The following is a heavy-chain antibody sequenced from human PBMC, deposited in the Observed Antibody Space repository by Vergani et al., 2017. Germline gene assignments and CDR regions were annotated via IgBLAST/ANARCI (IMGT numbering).Heavy chain of an antibody. CDR1: GYTFTGYY. CDR3: ARLQALNYYYYYGMDV. D-gene: IGHD4-11*01. V-gene: IGHV1-2*02. Sequence: QVQLVQSGAEVKKPGASVKVSCKASGYTFTGYYMHWVRQAPGQGLEWMGWINPNSGGTNYAQKFQGRVTMTRDTAITTAYMELRRLRYDDTAVYYCARLQALNYYYYYGMDVWGQGTTVTVSS. J-gene: IGHJ6*02. CDR2: INPNSGGT.